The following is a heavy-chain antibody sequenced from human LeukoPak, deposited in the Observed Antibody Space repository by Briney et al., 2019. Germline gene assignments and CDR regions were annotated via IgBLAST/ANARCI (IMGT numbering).Heavy chain of an antibody. D-gene: IGHD5-12*01. J-gene: IGHJ4*02. V-gene: IGHV1-2*02. CDR1: GYTFTGYH. CDR2: INPNSGGT. Sequence: ASVKVSCKASGYTFTGYHIHWVRQAPGQGLEWMGWINPNSGGTNFAPKFHGRVTMTRDTSISTAYMELSRLRSDDTAVYYCARGVATSHFDYWGQGTLVTVSS. CDR3: ARGVATSHFDY.